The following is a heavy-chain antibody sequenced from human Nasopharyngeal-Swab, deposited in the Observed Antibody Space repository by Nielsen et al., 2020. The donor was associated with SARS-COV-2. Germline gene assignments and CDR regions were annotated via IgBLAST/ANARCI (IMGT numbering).Heavy chain of an antibody. CDR2: FDPEDGET. J-gene: IGHJ6*02. CDR1: GYTLTELS. D-gene: IGHD6-19*01. Sequence: ASVKVSCKVSGYTLTELSMHWVRQAPGKGLEWMGGFDPEDGETIYAQKFQGRVTMTDDTSTDTAYMELSSLRSEDTAVYYCATGAAVAGTPISYYYYYGMDVWGQGTTVTVSS. CDR3: ATGAAVAGTPISYYYYYGMDV. V-gene: IGHV1-24*01.